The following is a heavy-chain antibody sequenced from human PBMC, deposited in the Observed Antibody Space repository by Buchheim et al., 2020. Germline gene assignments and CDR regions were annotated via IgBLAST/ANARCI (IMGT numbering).Heavy chain of an antibody. CDR2: FHFSGST. CDR1: SDSISSYY. J-gene: IGHJ4*02. D-gene: IGHD6-19*01. CDR3: ARHEGPHSTGRRLDY. V-gene: IGHV4-59*08. Sequence: QVQLQESGPGLVQPSETLSLTCTLSSDSISSYYWSWLRQPPGKGLEWIGYFHFSGSTNYYSSLKSRVTISGDISKRQLSLKLTSVTVADTAIYYCARHEGPHSTGRRLDYWGQGAL.